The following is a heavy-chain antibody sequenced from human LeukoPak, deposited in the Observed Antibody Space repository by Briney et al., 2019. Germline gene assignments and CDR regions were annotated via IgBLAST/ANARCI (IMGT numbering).Heavy chain of an antibody. J-gene: IGHJ4*02. CDR3: ARVARGYSYGTLSFYFDY. D-gene: IGHD5-18*01. Sequence: GGSLRLSCAASGFTFSSYEMNWVRQAPGKGLEWVSYISSSGSTIYYADSVKGRFTISRDNAKNSLYLQMNSLRAEDTAVYYCARVARGYSYGTLSFYFDYWGQGTLVTVSS. CDR2: ISSSGSTI. CDR1: GFTFSSYE. V-gene: IGHV3-48*03.